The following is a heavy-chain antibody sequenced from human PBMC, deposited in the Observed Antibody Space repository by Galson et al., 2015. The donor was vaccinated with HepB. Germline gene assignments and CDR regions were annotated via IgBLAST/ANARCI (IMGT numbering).Heavy chain of an antibody. CDR2: THYRSKWYN. V-gene: IGHV6-1*01. J-gene: IGHJ4*02. CDR3: ARDHDYDFDY. Sequence: CAISGDSVSSNSAAWNWIRQSPSRGLEWLGRTHYRSKWYNDYAVSVNSRITINPDTSKNQFSLQLNSVTPEDTAVYYCARDHDYDFDYWGQGTLVTVSS. D-gene: IGHD4/OR15-4a*01. CDR1: GDSVSSNSAA.